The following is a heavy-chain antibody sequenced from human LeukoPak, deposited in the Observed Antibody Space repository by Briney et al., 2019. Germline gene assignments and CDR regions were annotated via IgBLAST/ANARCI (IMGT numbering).Heavy chain of an antibody. D-gene: IGHD4-23*01. CDR3: ARGGGGNDFDY. V-gene: IGHV4-4*09. CDR2: INTRGRT. CDR1: GGSISSYQ. J-gene: IGHJ4*02. Sequence: SETLSLTCTVSGGSISSYQWSWIRQPPGKGLEWIGYINTRGRTNYNPSLKSRVTISVDTSKNQFSLKLSSVTAADTAVYYCARGGGGNDFDYWGQGTLVTVSS.